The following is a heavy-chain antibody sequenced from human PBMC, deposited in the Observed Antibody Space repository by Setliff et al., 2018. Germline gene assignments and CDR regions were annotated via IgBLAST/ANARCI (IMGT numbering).Heavy chain of an antibody. CDR2: IKSKTDGGTA. Sequence: GGSLRLSCAASGFTFSNAWMSWVRQAPGKGLEWVGRIKSKTDGGTADFAAPVKGRFTISRDDLKNTMSLQMNSLKTEDTAVYFCATRLGDFWGQGTLVTVSS. CDR3: ATRLGDF. V-gene: IGHV3-15*01. CDR1: GFTFSNAW. J-gene: IGHJ4*02.